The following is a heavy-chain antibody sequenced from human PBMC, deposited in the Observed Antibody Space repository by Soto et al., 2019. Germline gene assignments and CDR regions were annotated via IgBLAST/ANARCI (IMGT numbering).Heavy chain of an antibody. CDR1: GGSISSYY. Sequence: PSETLSLTCTVSGGSISSYYWSWIRQPPGKGLEWIGYIYYSGSTNYNPSLKSRVTISVDTSKNQFSLKLSSVTAADTAVYYCARENDYGDYRNFDYWGQGTLVTSPQ. D-gene: IGHD4-17*01. CDR3: ARENDYGDYRNFDY. V-gene: IGHV4-59*01. CDR2: IYYSGST. J-gene: IGHJ4*02.